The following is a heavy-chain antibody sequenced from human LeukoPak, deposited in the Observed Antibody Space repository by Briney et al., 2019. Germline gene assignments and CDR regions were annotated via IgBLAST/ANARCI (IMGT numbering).Heavy chain of an antibody. Sequence: SETLSLTCAVSGGSISSGGYSWSWIRQPPGKGLEWIGYIYHSGSTYYNPSLKSRVTISVDRSRNQFSLKLSSVTAADTAVYYCARGRSGYYDSSGYYYWGQGTLVTVSS. CDR2: IYHSGST. J-gene: IGHJ4*02. V-gene: IGHV4-30-2*01. CDR3: ARGRSGYYDSSGYYY. D-gene: IGHD3-22*01. CDR1: GGSISSGGYS.